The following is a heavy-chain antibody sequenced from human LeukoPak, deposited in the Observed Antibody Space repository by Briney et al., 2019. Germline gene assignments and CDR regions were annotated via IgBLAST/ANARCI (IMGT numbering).Heavy chain of an antibody. Sequence: ASVKVSCKASGYTFTDNYIHWVRQAPGQGLEWMGRVNPDSGGINYAQKFQGRVTMTRDTSINTAFVELRRLRSDDTATYYCARAQNYHDMSGYSDDTFDVWGHGTMITVSS. CDR2: VNPDSGGI. J-gene: IGHJ3*01. V-gene: IGHV1-2*06. CDR3: ARAQNYHDMSGYSDDTFDV. D-gene: IGHD3-22*01. CDR1: GYTFTDNY.